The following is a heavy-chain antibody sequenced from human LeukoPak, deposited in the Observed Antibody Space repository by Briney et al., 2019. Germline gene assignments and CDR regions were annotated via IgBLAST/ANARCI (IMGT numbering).Heavy chain of an antibody. J-gene: IGHJ3*01. V-gene: IGHV3-7*01. Sequence: GGSLRLSCTASGLTFSTYWMSWVRQAPGKGLVWEANMNQDGSQKHYVDSVTGRFTISRDNAKNSLYLQVNSLRDEDTAVYYCAREVGSPAVRSAFDLWGQGTVVTVSS. CDR2: MNQDGSQK. CDR1: GLTFSTYW. D-gene: IGHD2-15*01. CDR3: AREVGSPAVRSAFDL.